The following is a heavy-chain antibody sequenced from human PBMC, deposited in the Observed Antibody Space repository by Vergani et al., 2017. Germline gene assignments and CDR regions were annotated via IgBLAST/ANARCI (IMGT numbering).Heavy chain of an antibody. D-gene: IGHD5-18*01. V-gene: IGHV3-21*01. CDR1: GFTFSSYS. CDR3: ASAPLWLRGGDY. J-gene: IGHJ4*02. Sequence: EVQLVESGGGLVKPGGSLRLSCAASGFTFSSYSMNWVRQAPGKGLEWVSSISSSSSSYIYYADSVKGRFTISRDNAKNSLYLQMNSLRAEDTAVYYCASAPLWLRGGDYWGQGTLVTVSS. CDR2: ISSSSSSYI.